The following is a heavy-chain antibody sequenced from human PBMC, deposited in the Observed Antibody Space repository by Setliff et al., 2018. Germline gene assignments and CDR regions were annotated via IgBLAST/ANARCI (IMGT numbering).Heavy chain of an antibody. D-gene: IGHD3-10*01. J-gene: IGHJ5*01. CDR1: GFTFSSYA. Sequence: GESLKISCAASGFTFSSYAMSWVRQAPGKGLEWVSAISGSGGSTYYADSVKGRFTISRDNDKNSLHLQMNGLRVEDTAVYYCARDGGTGDSGTYFNIGFDSWGQGTQVTVSS. CDR2: ISGSGGST. V-gene: IGHV3-23*01. CDR3: ARDGGTGDSGTYFNIGFDS.